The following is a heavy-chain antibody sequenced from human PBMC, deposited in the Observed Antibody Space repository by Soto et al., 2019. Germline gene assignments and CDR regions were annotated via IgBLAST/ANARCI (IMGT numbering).Heavy chain of an antibody. CDR1: GGTFSSFA. V-gene: IGHV1-69*12. D-gene: IGHD4-4*01. CDR3: ARDRVMRGNSYYYGMDV. J-gene: IGHJ6*02. Sequence: QVLLVQSGAEVKKPGSSMKVSCKTSGGTFSSFAISWVRLVPGQGLEWMGVIIPRFATPTYAQTFQGRVSITAAESTSTAYMELSSLRSEDTAVYYCARDRVMRGNSYYYGMDVWGQGTTVTVSS. CDR2: IIPRFATP.